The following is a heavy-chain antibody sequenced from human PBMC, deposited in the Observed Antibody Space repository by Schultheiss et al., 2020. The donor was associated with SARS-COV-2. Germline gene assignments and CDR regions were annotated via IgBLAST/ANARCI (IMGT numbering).Heavy chain of an antibody. Sequence: SVKVSCKASGYTFTSYGISWVRQAPGQGLEWMGRIIPILGIANYAQKFQGRVTITADKSTSTAYMELSSLRSEDTAVYYCARDERYFDPYANYFDYWGQGTLVTVSS. CDR3: ARDERYFDPYANYFDY. D-gene: IGHD3-9*01. CDR2: IIPILGIA. CDR1: GYTFTSYG. J-gene: IGHJ4*02. V-gene: IGHV1-69*04.